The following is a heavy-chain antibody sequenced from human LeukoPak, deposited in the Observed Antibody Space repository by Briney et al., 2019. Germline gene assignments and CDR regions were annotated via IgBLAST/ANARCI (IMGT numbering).Heavy chain of an antibody. CDR1: GYSFTSYW. CDR2: IYPGDSGT. V-gene: IGHV5-51*01. CDR3: ARRPGYSSSWLVGAFDY. J-gene: IGHJ4*02. Sequence: GESLKISCKGSGYSFTSYWIGWVRQMPGKGLEWMGIIYPGDSGTRYSPSFQGQVTISADKSISTAYLQRSSLKASDTAMYYCARRPGYSSSWLVGAFDYWGQGTLVTVSS. D-gene: IGHD6-13*01.